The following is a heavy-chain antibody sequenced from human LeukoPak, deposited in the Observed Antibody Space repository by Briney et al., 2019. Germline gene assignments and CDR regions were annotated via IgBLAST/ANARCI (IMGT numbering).Heavy chain of an antibody. V-gene: IGHV4-34*01. J-gene: IGHJ6*03. D-gene: IGHD3-16*02. CDR1: GGSFSGYY. CDR3: ARRKPLYDYIWWSYRLPLYYYYMDV. CDR2: INHSGST. Sequence: SETLSLTCAVYGGSFSGYYWSWIRQPPGKGLEWIGEINHSGSTNYNPSLKSRVTISVDTSKNQFSLKLSSVTAADTALYYCARRKPLYDYIWWSYRLPLYYYYMDVWGKGTTVTVSS.